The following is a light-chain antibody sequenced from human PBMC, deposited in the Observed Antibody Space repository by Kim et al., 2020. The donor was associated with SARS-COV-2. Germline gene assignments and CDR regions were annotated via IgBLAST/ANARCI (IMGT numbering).Light chain of an antibody. CDR3: QQYGSSPYS. V-gene: IGKV3-20*01. Sequence: SRGETANLYCRASQSVASRYLAWYQQRAGQAPRLLMYGASSRATGLPDRFSGSGSGTDFTLTISRLEPEDFAVYYCQQYGSSPYSFGQGTKLEI. CDR2: GAS. J-gene: IGKJ2*01. CDR1: QSVASRY.